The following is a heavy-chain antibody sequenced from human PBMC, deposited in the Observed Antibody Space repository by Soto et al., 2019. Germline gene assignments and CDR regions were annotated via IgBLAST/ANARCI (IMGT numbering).Heavy chain of an antibody. D-gene: IGHD1-1*01. V-gene: IGHV3-7*03. CDR1: GFSFSSYW. CDR3: MNTTTARAVAY. Sequence: EVQLVESGGDVVQPGGSLRLSCEASGFSFSSYWMTWVRQAPGKRLEYVAIIRQDGSEEKYVDSGMGQCTISRDHAKTSSYLTMNHLRDEDKAVYYYMNTTTARAVAYRGKGTLVTLP. J-gene: IGHJ4*02. CDR2: IRQDGSEE.